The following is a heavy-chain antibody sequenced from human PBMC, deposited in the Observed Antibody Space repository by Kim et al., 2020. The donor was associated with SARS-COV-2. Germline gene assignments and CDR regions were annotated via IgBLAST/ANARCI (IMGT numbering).Heavy chain of an antibody. J-gene: IGHJ4*02. Sequence: GGSLRLSCAASGFTFSSYAMSWVRQAPGKGLDWASTISAGGGGAFYADSVKGRFTISRDNSRNTVFLQINSLRVEDTAVYYCAKGGGIYTATNWGQGTLVTVSS. CDR3: AKGGGIYTATN. CDR2: ISAGGGGA. V-gene: IGHV3-23*01. D-gene: IGHD5-18*01. CDR1: GFTFSSYA.